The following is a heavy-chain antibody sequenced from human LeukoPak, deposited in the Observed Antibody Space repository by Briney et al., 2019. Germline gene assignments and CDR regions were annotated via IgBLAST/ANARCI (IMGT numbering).Heavy chain of an antibody. J-gene: IGHJ5*02. V-gene: IGHV5-51*01. CDR1: GYSFTSYW. Sequence: GESLKISCKSSGYSFTSYWIGWVRQMPGKGLEWMGIIYPGDSDTRYSPSFQGQVTISADKSISTAYLQWSSLKASDTAMYYCARHDGSSGWSAGWFDPWGQGTLVTVSS. D-gene: IGHD6-19*01. CDR2: IYPGDSDT. CDR3: ARHDGSSGWSAGWFDP.